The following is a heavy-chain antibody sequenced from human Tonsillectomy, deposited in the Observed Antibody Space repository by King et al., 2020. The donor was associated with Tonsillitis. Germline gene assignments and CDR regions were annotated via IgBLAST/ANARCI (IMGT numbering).Heavy chain of an antibody. CDR2: ISWNSGSI. CDR1: GFSFDDYA. Sequence: VQLVESGGGLVQPGRSLRLSCAASGFSFDDYAMHWVRQAPGKGLEWVSGISWNSGSIGYADSVKGRFTISRDNAKNSLYLHMNSLRAEDTAVYSCARTRREPGRGYFYYGMDVWGQGTTVTVSS. V-gene: IGHV3-9*01. CDR3: ARTRREPGRGYFYYGMDV. D-gene: IGHD1-26*01. J-gene: IGHJ6*02.